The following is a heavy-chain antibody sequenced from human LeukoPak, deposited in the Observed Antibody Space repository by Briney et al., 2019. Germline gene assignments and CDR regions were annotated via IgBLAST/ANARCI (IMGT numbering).Heavy chain of an antibody. CDR2: IIPIFGTA. CDR3: ARGDISTGYYDY. J-gene: IGHJ4*02. D-gene: IGHD3-9*01. CDR1: GGTFSSYA. Sequence: ASVKVSCKASGGTFSSYAISWVRQAPGQGLEWMGGIIPIFGTANYAQKFQGRVTITADKSTSTAYMELSSLRSEDTAVYYCARGDISTGYYDYWGQGTLVTVSS. V-gene: IGHV1-69*06.